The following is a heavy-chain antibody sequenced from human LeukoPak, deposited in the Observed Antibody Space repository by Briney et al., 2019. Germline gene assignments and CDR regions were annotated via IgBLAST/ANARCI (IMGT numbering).Heavy chain of an antibody. D-gene: IGHD6-13*01. J-gene: IGHJ4*02. V-gene: IGHV1-18*01. CDR2: ISAYNGNT. CDR3: ARDRGIAAAGTPIDY. Sequence: ASVKVSCKASGYTFTSYGISWVRQAPGQGLEWMGWISAYNGNTNYAQKLQGRVTTTTDTSTSTAYMELRSLRSDDTAVYYCARDRGIAAAGTPIDYWGQGTLVTVSS. CDR1: GYTFTSYG.